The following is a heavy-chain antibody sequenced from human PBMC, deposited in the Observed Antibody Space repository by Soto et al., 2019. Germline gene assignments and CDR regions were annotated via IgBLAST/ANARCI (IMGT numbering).Heavy chain of an antibody. V-gene: IGHV2-5*01. CDR3: APRLPGPSEYDV. J-gene: IGHJ6*02. D-gene: IGHD6-6*01. CDR1: GFSLTSGVVG. Sequence: QITLKESGPTLVKPTQTLTLTCTFSGFSLTSGVVGVGWIRQPPGEALEWLALIYWNDEQYYNPSLRNRLTITRDTAKNHVVLTMTTIDPVATATYYCAPRLPGPSEYDVWGQGTTVTVSS. CDR2: IYWNDEQ.